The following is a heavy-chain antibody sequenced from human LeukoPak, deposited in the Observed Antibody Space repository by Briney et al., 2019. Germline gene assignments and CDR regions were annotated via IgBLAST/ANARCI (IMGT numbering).Heavy chain of an antibody. CDR2: IYSSGST. CDR3: ATQGYNNQTMDV. D-gene: IGHD5-24*01. CDR1: GDSIRSTRY. V-gene: IGHV4-39*01. J-gene: IGHJ6*02. Sequence: SETLSLTCTVSGDSIRSTRYWGWIRQAHGKGLEWIGAIYSSGSTYYNPSLKSRVIISVDTSKNQFSLKLTSVTAADTAAYYCATQGYNNQTMDVWGQGTTVTVSS.